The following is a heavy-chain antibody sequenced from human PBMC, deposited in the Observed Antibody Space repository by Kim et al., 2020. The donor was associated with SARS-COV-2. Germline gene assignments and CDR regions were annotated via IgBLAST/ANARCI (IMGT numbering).Heavy chain of an antibody. CDR3: ARDRFDYIWGSYRYPVY. V-gene: IGHV3-30-3*01. J-gene: IGHJ4*02. CDR2: ISYDGSNK. CDR1: GFTFSSYA. Sequence: GGSLRLSCAASGFTFSSYAMHWVRQAPGKGLEWVAVISYDGSNKYYADSVKGRFTISRDNSKNTLYLQMNSLRAEDTAVYYCARDRFDYIWGSYRYPVYWGQGTLVTVSS. D-gene: IGHD3-16*02.